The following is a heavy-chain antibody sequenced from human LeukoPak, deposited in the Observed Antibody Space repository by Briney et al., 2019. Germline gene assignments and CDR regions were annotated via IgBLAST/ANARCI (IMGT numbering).Heavy chain of an antibody. CDR3: ASHLYDYGDYRGTFDI. V-gene: IGHV4-59*01. CDR1: GGSISSYY. Sequence: SETLSLTCTVSGGSISSYYWSWIRQPPGKGLEWIGYIYYSGSTNYNPSLKSRVTISVDTSKNQFSLKLSSVTAADTAVYYCASHLYDYGDYRGTFDIWGQGTMVTVSS. J-gene: IGHJ3*02. D-gene: IGHD4-17*01. CDR2: IYYSGST.